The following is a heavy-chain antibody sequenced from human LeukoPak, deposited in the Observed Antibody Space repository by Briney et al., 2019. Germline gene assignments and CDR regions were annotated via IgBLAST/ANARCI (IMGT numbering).Heavy chain of an antibody. D-gene: IGHD3-22*01. V-gene: IGHV3-9*01. CDR1: GFTFDDYA. Sequence: PGGSLRLSCAASGFTFDDYAMHWVRQAPGKGLEWVSGISWNSGSMGYADSVKGRFTIFRDNAKNSLYLQMNSLRAEDTALYYCAKDRNYYDSSGSFDYWGQGTLVTVSS. CDR2: ISWNSGSM. J-gene: IGHJ4*02. CDR3: AKDRNYYDSSGSFDY.